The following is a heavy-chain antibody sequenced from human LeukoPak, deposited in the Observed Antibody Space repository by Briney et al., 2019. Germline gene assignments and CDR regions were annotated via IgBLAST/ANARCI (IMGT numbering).Heavy chain of an antibody. D-gene: IGHD6-19*01. J-gene: IGHJ5*02. V-gene: IGHV4-31*03. CDR3: ARVSQQWLVSHL. Sequence: SETLSLTCTVSGGSISSGGYYWSWIRQHPGKGLEWIGYIYYSGSTYYNPSLKSRVTISVDTSKNQFSLKLSSVTAADTAVYYCARVSQQWLVSHLWGQGTLVTVSS. CDR2: IYYSGST. CDR1: GGSISSGGYY.